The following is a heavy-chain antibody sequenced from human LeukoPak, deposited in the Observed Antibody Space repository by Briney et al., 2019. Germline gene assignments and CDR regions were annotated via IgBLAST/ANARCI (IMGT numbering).Heavy chain of an antibody. CDR2: ISGSGGST. D-gene: IGHD3-22*01. CDR3: ARAPSEIGGYYPEYFRH. J-gene: IGHJ1*01. V-gene: IGHV3-23*01. CDR1: GFTFSSYA. Sequence: GGSLRLSCAASGFTFSSYAMSWVRQATGKGLEWVSAISGSGGSTYYADSVKGRFTISRDNAKNTVSLQMNSLRAEDTGVYYCARAPSEIGGYYPEYFRHWGQGTLVTVSS.